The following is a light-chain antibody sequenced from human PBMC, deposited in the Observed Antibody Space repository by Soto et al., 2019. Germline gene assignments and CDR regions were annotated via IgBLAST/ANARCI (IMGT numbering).Light chain of an antibody. V-gene: IGKV1-5*03. CDR1: QSVSIW. Sequence: DIQMTQSPSTLSASAGDRVTISCRASQSVSIWLAWYQQKPGRAPKLLIYKSSILESGVPSRFSGSGSGTEFTLTISSLQPEDFATYYCQQANSFPITFGQGTRLEIK. CDR2: KSS. CDR3: QQANSFPIT. J-gene: IGKJ5*01.